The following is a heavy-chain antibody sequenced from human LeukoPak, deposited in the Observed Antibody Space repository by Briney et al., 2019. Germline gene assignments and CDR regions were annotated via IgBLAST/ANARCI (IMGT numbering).Heavy chain of an antibody. Sequence: NPSETLSLTCTVSGGSISSYYWNWIRQPPGKGLEWIGYIYYSGSTNYNPSLKSRVTISVDTSKNQFSLKLSSVTAADTAVYYCARGRGSGYYPFDYWGQGTLVTVSS. CDR1: GGSISSYY. CDR3: ARGRGSGYYPFDY. V-gene: IGHV4-59*01. J-gene: IGHJ4*02. D-gene: IGHD3-22*01. CDR2: IYYSGST.